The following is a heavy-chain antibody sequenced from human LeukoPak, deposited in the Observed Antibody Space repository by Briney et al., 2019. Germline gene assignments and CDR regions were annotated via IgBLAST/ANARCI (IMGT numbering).Heavy chain of an antibody. Sequence: SETLSLTCTVSGGSISSYYWSWIRQPPGQGLAWIGYIYYSGSTNYNPSLKSRVTISVDTSKNQFSLKLSSVTAADTAVYYCARGDGYNSYYYYYYMDVWGKGTTVTVSS. J-gene: IGHJ6*03. CDR2: IYYSGST. D-gene: IGHD5-24*01. CDR3: ARGDGYNSYYYYYYMDV. CDR1: GGSISSYY. V-gene: IGHV4-59*01.